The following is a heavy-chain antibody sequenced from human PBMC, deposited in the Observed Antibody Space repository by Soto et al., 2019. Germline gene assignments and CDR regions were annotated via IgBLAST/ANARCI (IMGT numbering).Heavy chain of an antibody. J-gene: IGHJ4*02. CDR1: GNTFSFYS. D-gene: IGHD3-10*01. V-gene: IGHV1-69*02. CDR2: VNPILSMS. Sequence: QVRLVQSGAEVKRPGSSVKVSCKTSGNTFSFYSINWVWQAPGLGLEWMGRVNPILSMSNYAERFQGRVTMTADKSTSTAYMELRSLRYEDTAIYYCASSYGSGYRAFDYWGQGALVTVSS. CDR3: ASSYGSGYRAFDY.